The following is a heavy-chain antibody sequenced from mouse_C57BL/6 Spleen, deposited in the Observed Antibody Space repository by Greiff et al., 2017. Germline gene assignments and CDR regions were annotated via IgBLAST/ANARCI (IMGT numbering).Heavy chain of an antibody. D-gene: IGHD2-1*01. Sequence: QVQLQQPGAELVMPGASVKLSCKASGYTFTSYWMHWVKQRPGQGLEWIGEMDPSDSYTNYNQKFKGKSTLTVDKSSSTAYMQLSSLTSEDSAVYYCARSGGNSAWFAYWGQGTLVTVSA. CDR1: GYTFTSYW. J-gene: IGHJ3*01. CDR2: MDPSDSYT. V-gene: IGHV1-69*01. CDR3: ARSGGNSAWFAY.